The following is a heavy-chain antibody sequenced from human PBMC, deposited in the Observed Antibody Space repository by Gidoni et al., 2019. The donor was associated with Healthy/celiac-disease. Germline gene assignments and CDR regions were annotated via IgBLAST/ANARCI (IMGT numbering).Heavy chain of an antibody. D-gene: IGHD6-19*01. CDR1: GFTFSSYG. Sequence: QVQLVESGGGVVQPGRSLRLSCAASGFTFSSYGMHWVRQAPGKGLEWVAVISYDGSNKYYADSVKGRFTISRDNSKNTLYLQMNSLRAEDTAVYYCAKDQEYSSGWAGYYYYYGMDVWGQGTTVTVSS. CDR3: AKDQEYSSGWAGYYYYYGMDV. CDR2: ISYDGSNK. J-gene: IGHJ6*02. V-gene: IGHV3-30*18.